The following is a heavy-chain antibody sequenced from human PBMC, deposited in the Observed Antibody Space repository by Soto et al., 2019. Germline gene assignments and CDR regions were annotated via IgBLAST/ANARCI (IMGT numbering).Heavy chain of an antibody. J-gene: IGHJ5*02. Sequence: SETLSLTCTVSGGSISSYYWSWIRQPPGKGLEWIGYIYYSGSTNYNPSLKSRVTISVDTSKNQFSLKLSSVTAADTAVYYCARGEYGLHLGEWGNWFDPWGQGTLVTVSS. D-gene: IGHD3-16*01. CDR2: IYYSGST. CDR1: GGSISSYY. V-gene: IGHV4-59*01. CDR3: ARGEYGLHLGEWGNWFDP.